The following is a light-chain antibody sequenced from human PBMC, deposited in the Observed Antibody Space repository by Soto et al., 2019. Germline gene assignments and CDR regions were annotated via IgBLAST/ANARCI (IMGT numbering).Light chain of an antibody. J-gene: IGKJ1*01. CDR3: LQHNSYPWT. Sequence: DIQMTQSPSAMSASVGDRVTITCRASQGISNYLAWFQQKPGKVPKRLIYAASNLQSGVPSRFSGSRSGTEFTLIIGSVQPEYFATDDCLQHNSYPWTFDQGTKVEIK. V-gene: IGKV1-17*03. CDR2: AAS. CDR1: QGISNY.